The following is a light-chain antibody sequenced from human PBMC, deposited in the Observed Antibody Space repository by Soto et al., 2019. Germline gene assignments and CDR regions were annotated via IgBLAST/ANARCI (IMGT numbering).Light chain of an antibody. CDR3: QQRSNWPSIT. CDR2: DAS. V-gene: IGKV3-11*01. CDR1: QSVSSY. Sequence: EIVMTQSPATLFVSPGERATLSCWASQSVSSYLAWYQQKPGQAPRLLIYDASNRATGIPARFSGSGSGTDFTLTISSLEPEDFAVYYCQQRSNWPSITFGQGTRLEIK. J-gene: IGKJ5*01.